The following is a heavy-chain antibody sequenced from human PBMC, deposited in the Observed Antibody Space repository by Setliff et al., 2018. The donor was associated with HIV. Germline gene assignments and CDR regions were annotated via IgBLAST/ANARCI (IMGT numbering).Heavy chain of an antibody. V-gene: IGHV3-13*01. CDR1: GFTFSDYD. Sequence: LSLTCEASGFTFSDYDFHWVRQAAGKGLEWVSAIGTGGDTYYVDSVKGRFTISRENARNSLYLQMNSLRVGDTAVYYCAREIRTVYTGGHYFYGIDVWGQGTAVTVSS. D-gene: IGHD3-16*01. CDR3: AREIRTVYTGGHYFYGIDV. J-gene: IGHJ6*02. CDR2: IGTGGDT.